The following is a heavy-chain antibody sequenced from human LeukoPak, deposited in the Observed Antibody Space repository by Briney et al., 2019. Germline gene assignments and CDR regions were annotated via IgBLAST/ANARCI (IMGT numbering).Heavy chain of an antibody. CDR1: GFTFSSYG. Sequence: GGSLRLSCAASGFTFSSYGMHWVRQAPGKGLEWVAFIRYDGSNKYYADSVKGRFTISRDNSKNTLYLQMNSLRAEDTAVYYCAKDVSSSSPSGYYYYYMGVWGKGTTVTVSS. J-gene: IGHJ6*03. V-gene: IGHV3-30*02. D-gene: IGHD6-13*01. CDR3: AKDVSSSSPSGYYYYYMGV. CDR2: IRYDGSNK.